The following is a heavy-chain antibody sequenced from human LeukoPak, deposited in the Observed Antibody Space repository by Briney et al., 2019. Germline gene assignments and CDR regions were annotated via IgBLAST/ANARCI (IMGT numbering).Heavy chain of an antibody. V-gene: IGHV3-7*01. CDR3: ARRRGSYCFDY. Sequence: GSLRLSCAASGFPFNNYWMNWVRQAPGKGLEWVANIKQDGSEKYYVDSVKGRFTISRDNAKNSLYLQMNSLRVEDTAVYYCARRRGSYCFDYWGQGTLVTVSS. CDR2: IKQDGSEK. J-gene: IGHJ4*02. CDR1: GFPFNNYW. D-gene: IGHD2-15*01.